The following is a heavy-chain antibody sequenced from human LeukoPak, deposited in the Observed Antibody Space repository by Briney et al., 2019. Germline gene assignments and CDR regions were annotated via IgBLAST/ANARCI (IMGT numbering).Heavy chain of an antibody. J-gene: IGHJ3*02. CDR3: ARYGFSTVWQGGWHAFDI. Sequence: GASVKVSCTAFGYTFTIYYMHWVRQAPGQGLEWMGIINPTTGDTTYAQKFQGRLTMTRDMSTSTGYMELSSLTSEDTAVFYCARYGFSTVWQGGWHAFDIWGQGTVVTVSS. CDR1: GYTFTIYY. V-gene: IGHV1-46*01. D-gene: IGHD6-13*01. CDR2: INPTTGDT.